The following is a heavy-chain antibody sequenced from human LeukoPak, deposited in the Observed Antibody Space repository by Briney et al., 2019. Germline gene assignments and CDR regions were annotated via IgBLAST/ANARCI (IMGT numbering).Heavy chain of an antibody. V-gene: IGHV3-30*18. Sequence: GGSLRLSCAASGFTFSSYGMHWVRQAPGKGLEWVAVISYDGSNKYYADSVKGRFTISRDNSKNTLYLQMNSLRAEDTAVYYCAKDAELIEQWLAHFDYWGQGTLVTVSS. CDR3: AKDAELIEQWLAHFDY. D-gene: IGHD6-19*01. CDR1: GFTFSSYG. J-gene: IGHJ4*02. CDR2: ISYDGSNK.